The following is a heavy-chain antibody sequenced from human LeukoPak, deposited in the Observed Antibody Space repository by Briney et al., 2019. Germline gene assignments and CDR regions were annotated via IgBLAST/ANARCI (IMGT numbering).Heavy chain of an antibody. CDR2: IFYSGST. J-gene: IGHJ1*01. CDR1: SGSISTSNYY. Sequence: SETLSLTCTVSSGSISTSNYYWGWVRQPPGKALEWIGNIFYSGSTYYSPSLKSRVTISLDTSRNQFSLKLNSVTAADTAVYYCAGDRSGTTEYWGQGTLVTVSS. CDR3: AGDRSGTTEY. V-gene: IGHV4-39*07. D-gene: IGHD2/OR15-2a*01.